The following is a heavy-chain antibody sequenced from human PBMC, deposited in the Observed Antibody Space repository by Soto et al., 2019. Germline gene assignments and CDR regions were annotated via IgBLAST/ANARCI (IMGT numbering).Heavy chain of an antibody. CDR2: IIPIFGTA. V-gene: IGHV1-69*06. CDR1: GGTFSGYA. Sequence: SVKVSCKASGGTFSGYAISWVRQAPGQGLEWMGGIIPIFGTANYAQKFQGRVTITADKSTSTAYMELSSLRSEDTAVYYCAREERDGYSHFDYWGQGTLVTVSS. J-gene: IGHJ4*02. D-gene: IGHD5-18*01. CDR3: AREERDGYSHFDY.